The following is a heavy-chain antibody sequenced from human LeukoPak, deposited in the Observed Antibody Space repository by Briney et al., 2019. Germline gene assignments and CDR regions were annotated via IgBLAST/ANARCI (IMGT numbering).Heavy chain of an antibody. CDR2: IYYGGST. CDR3: ARLYSGSYYERDY. V-gene: IGHV4-39*01. D-gene: IGHD1-26*01. CDR1: GGSISSDIYS. J-gene: IGHJ4*02. Sequence: PSETLSLTCTVSGGSISSDIYSWGWIRQPPGKGLEWIGTIYYGGSTYYNPSLKSRVTISVDTSKNQFSLNLSSVTAADTAVYYCARLYSGSYYERDYWGQGTLVTVSS.